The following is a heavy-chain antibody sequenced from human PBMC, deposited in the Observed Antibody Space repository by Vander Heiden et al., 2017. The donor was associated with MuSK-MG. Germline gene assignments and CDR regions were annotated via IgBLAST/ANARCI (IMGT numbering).Heavy chain of an antibody. V-gene: IGHV1-8*03. CDR3: ARGLRYYYGSGSYVYYFDY. Sequence: QVQLVQSGAEVKKPGASVKVSCKASGYTFTSYDINWVRQATGQGLEWMGWMNPNSGNPGYAQKFQGRVTITRNTSISTAYMELSSLRSEDTAVYYCARGLRYYYGSGSYVYYFDYWGQGTLVTVSS. CDR2: MNPNSGNP. D-gene: IGHD3-10*01. J-gene: IGHJ4*02. CDR1: GYTFTSYD.